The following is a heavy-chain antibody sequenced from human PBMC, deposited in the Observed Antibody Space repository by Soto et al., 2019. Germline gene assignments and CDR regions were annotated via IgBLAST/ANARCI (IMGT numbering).Heavy chain of an antibody. V-gene: IGHV4-31*03. CDR1: GGSISSGDYY. CDR3: ASSRDPYCSGGSCYFGP. J-gene: IGHJ5*02. D-gene: IGHD2-15*01. CDR2: IYYSGST. Sequence: SETLSLTCTVSGGSISSGDYYWSWIRQHPGKGLEWIGYIYYSGSTYYNPSLKSRVNISVDRSKNQLSLKLSSVTAADTAVYYCASSRDPYCSGGSCYFGPWGQGTQVTVSS.